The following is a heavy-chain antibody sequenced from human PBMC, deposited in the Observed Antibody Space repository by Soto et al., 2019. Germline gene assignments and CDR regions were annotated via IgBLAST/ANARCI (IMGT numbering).Heavy chain of an antibody. CDR1: GGSITSGAYH. Sequence: PSETLSLTCTVSGGSITSGAYHWNWIRKAPGKGLEWIGYTYYNGNSYYNPSLRSRASISLDTSKNQFTLRLSSVTAADTAVYFGARWDPVRTLDYWGQGTLVTVSS. V-gene: IGHV4-30-4*01. CDR2: TYYNGNS. J-gene: IGHJ4*02. D-gene: IGHD1-26*01. CDR3: ARWDPVRTLDY.